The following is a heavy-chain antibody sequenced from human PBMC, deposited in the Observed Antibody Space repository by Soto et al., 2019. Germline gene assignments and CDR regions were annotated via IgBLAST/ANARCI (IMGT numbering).Heavy chain of an antibody. CDR2: IYYSGST. CDR1: GGSISSGSYY. Sequence: QLQLQESGPGLVKPSETLSLTCTVSGGSISSGSYYWGWIRQPPGKGLEWIGNIYYSGSTSYNPSLKSRVTISVGTSKNHFSLKLSSVTAADTAVYYCARIEVWYLDLWGRGTLVTVSS. V-gene: IGHV4-39*01. J-gene: IGHJ2*01. CDR3: ARIEVWYLDL.